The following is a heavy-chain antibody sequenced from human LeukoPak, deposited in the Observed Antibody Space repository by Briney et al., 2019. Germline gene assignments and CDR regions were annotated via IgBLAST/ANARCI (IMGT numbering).Heavy chain of an antibody. CDR3: AASYNVPSDSEY. J-gene: IGHJ4*02. CDR2: ISESGDNT. Sequence: GGSLRLSCAASGFSFSNFAMTWVRQAPGKGLEWVSCISESGDNTDYTDSVKGRLTISTDNSKNTMYLQLNSLTAEDTAVYYCAASYNVPSDSEYWGQGTLVTVSS. V-gene: IGHV3-23*01. D-gene: IGHD1-1*01. CDR1: GFSFSNFA.